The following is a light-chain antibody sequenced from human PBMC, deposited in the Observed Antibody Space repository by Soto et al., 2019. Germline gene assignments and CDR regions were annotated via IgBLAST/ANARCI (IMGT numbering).Light chain of an antibody. CDR3: QQYDSYSPFT. CDR2: KAS. V-gene: IGKV1-5*03. CDR1: QTISSS. J-gene: IGKJ2*01. Sequence: DIQMTQFPPTLSASIGDRVTITCRASQTISSSLAWYQQKPGKAPKLLIYKASTLETGVPSRFSGSGSGTEFTLTIRSLQPDDFATYYRQQYDSYSPFTFGQGTRLEIK.